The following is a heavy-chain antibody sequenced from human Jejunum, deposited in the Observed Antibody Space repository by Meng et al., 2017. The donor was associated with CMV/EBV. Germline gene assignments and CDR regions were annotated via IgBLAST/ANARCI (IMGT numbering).Heavy chain of an antibody. Sequence: SGFSLTTCGIHWARHAPGQGLVWVSRINGDGRSTNYADSVKGRFTISRDNAMNTLYLQMNSLRVEDTAVYYCARGATGGSYRFDFWGHGTLVTVSS. D-gene: IGHD1-26*01. CDR2: INGDGRST. CDR3: ARGATGGSYRFDF. J-gene: IGHJ4*01. V-gene: IGHV3-74*01. CDR1: GFSLTTCG.